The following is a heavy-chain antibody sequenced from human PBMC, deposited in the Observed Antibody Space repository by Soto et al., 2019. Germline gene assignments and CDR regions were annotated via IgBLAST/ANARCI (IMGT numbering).Heavy chain of an antibody. Sequence: QVQLVQSGAEVKKPGSSVKVSCKASGGTFSSYTITWVRQAPGQGLEWMGRIIPILGIANYAQKFQGRVTITADKSTSTAYMELSSLISEDTAVYYCARDDKGSWTDYWGQGTLVTVSS. CDR2: IIPILGIA. V-gene: IGHV1-69*08. CDR3: ARDDKGSWTDY. D-gene: IGHD6-13*01. J-gene: IGHJ4*02. CDR1: GGTFSSYT.